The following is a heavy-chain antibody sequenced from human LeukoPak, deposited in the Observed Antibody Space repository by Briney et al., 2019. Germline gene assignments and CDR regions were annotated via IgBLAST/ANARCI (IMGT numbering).Heavy chain of an antibody. V-gene: IGHV3-23*01. Sequence: PGGSLRLSCAASGFTFSSYGMSWVRQAPGKGLEWVSAISGSGGSTYYADSVKGRFTISRDNSKNTLYLQMNSLRAEDTAAYYCAKDQRSRYTYYYMDVWGKGTTVTISS. CDR2: ISGSGGST. J-gene: IGHJ6*03. CDR3: AKDQRSRYTYYYMDV. CDR1: GFTFSSYG. D-gene: IGHD5-18*01.